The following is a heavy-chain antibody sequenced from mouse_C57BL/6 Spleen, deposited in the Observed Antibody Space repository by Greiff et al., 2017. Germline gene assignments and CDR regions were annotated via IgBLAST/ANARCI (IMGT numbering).Heavy chain of an antibody. CDR3: ARGYYYAMDY. CDR2: ISRGSSTI. CDR1: GFTFSDYG. Sequence: EVKLVESGGGLVKPGGSLKLSCAASGFTFSDYGMHWVRQAPEQGLEWVAYISRGSSTIYYADTVKGRFTISRDNAKNTLFLQMTSLRSEDTAMYYCARGYYYAMDYWGQGTSVTVSS. V-gene: IGHV5-17*01. J-gene: IGHJ4*01.